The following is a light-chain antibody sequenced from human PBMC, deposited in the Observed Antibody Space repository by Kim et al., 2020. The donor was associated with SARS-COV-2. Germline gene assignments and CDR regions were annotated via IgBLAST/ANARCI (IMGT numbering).Light chain of an antibody. Sequence: RATINCKSSQSVLYSSSNKNYLAWFQQKPGQPPKLLVHWASTRESGVPARFSGSGSGTDFTLTISSLQAEDVAVYYCQQYYSTPYTFGQGTKLEIK. CDR2: WAS. V-gene: IGKV4-1*01. CDR1: QSVLYSSSNKNY. CDR3: QQYYSTPYT. J-gene: IGKJ2*01.